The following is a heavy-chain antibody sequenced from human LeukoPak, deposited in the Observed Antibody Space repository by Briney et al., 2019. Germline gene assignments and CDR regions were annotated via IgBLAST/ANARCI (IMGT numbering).Heavy chain of an antibody. CDR3: ARDPLYSHYMDV. Sequence: NPGGSLRLSCAASGFTFSSYSMNWVRQAPGKGLEWVSSISSSSSYIYYADSVKGRFTISRDNSKNSLYLQMNSLRAEDTAVYYCARDPLYSHYMDVWGKGTTVTVSS. CDR1: GFTFSSYS. CDR2: ISSSSSYI. V-gene: IGHV3-21*01. D-gene: IGHD3-16*02. J-gene: IGHJ6*03.